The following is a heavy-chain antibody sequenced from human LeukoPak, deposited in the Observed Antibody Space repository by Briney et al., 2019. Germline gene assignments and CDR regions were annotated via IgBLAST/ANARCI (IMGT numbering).Heavy chain of an antibody. CDR1: GYTFTSYG. CDR3: ARDPEGTYSGTYEGEWFDP. D-gene: IGHD1-26*01. J-gene: IGHJ5*02. V-gene: IGHV1-18*01. CDR2: ISAYNGNT. Sequence: GASMKVSCKASGYTFTSYGISWVRQAPGQGLEWMGWISAYNGNTNYAQKLQGRITMTTDTSTSTAYMELRSLRSDDTAVYYCARDPEGTYSGTYEGEWFDPWGQGTLVTVSS.